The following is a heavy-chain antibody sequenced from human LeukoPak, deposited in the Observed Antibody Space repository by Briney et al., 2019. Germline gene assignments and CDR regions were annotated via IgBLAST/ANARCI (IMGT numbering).Heavy chain of an antibody. CDR1: GYTFTSYD. V-gene: IGHV1-8*01. J-gene: IGHJ4*02. D-gene: IGHD6-13*01. CDR2: MNPNSGNT. Sequence: GASVKVSCKASGYTFTSYDINWVRQATGQGLEWMGWMNPNSGNTGYAQKFQGRVTMTRNTSISTAYMELSSLRSEDTAVYYCARAKSSSCPSDYWGQETLVTVSS. CDR3: ARAKSSSCPSDY.